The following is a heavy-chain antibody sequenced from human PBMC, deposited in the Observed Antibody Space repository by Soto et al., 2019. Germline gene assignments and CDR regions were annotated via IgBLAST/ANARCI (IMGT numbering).Heavy chain of an antibody. CDR1: GFTFSSYS. D-gene: IGHD4-17*01. Sequence: GGSLRLSCAASGFTFSSYSMIWVRQAPGKGLEWVSYISSSSSTIYYADSVKGRFTISRDNAKNSLYLQMNSLRAEDTAVYYCARDNDYGDLTTDYWGQGTLVTVSS. J-gene: IGHJ4*02. V-gene: IGHV3-48*01. CDR2: ISSSSSTI. CDR3: ARDNDYGDLTTDY.